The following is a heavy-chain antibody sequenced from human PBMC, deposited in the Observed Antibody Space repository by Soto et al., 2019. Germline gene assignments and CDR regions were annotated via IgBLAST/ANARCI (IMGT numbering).Heavy chain of an antibody. D-gene: IGHD3-3*01. CDR3: VCVGKISGVVTSFDY. CDR1: GGSIKNYY. V-gene: IGHV4-59*01. J-gene: IGHJ4*01. CDR2: IYYAGST. Sequence: SETLSLTCTVSGGSIKNYYWSWIRQPPGKGLEWIGYIYYAGSTSYNPSLKSRVTMSVDTSKNQFSLKLSSVTAADTAMYYCVCVGKISGVVTSFDYWGQGTLDTVSS.